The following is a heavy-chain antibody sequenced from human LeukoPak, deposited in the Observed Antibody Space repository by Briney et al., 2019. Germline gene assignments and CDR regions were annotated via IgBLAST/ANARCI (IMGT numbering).Heavy chain of an antibody. CDR3: ARDNYGGDYFDY. V-gene: IGHV3-72*01. CDR1: GFTFSDHY. Sequence: GGSLRLSCAASGFTFSDHYMDWVRQAPGKGLEWVGRTRNKANSYTTEYAASVKGKFTISRDDSKNSLYLQMNSLKTEDTAVYYCARDNYGGDYFDYRGQGTLVTVSS. CDR2: TRNKANSYTT. J-gene: IGHJ4*02. D-gene: IGHD4-17*01.